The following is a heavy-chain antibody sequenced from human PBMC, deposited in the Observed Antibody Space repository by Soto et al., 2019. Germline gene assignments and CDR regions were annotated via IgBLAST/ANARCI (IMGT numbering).Heavy chain of an antibody. CDR3: ARVRGGYDYFDY. D-gene: IGHD3-10*01. CDR1: GFTFSSYW. Sequence: GESLKISCAASGFTFSSYWMHWVRQAPGKGLVWVSRINSDGSSTSYADSVKGRFTISRDNAKNTLYLQMNSLRAEDTAVYYCARVRGGYDYFDYWGQGTLVTVSS. J-gene: IGHJ4*02. V-gene: IGHV3-74*01. CDR2: INSDGSST.